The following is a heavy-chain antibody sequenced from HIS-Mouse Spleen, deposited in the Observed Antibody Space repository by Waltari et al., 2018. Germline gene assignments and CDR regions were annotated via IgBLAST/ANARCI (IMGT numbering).Heavy chain of an antibody. Sequence: QVQLVQSGAEVKKPGASVKVSCKASGYTFTSYDINWVRQATGQGLEWMGWVNPNVGKPGYAQEFQGRVTMTSNTSISTAYMELSSLRSEDTAVYYCARGRLQYRVWFDPWGQGTLVTVSS. CDR2: VNPNVGKP. CDR1: GYTFTSYD. J-gene: IGHJ5*02. CDR3: ARGRLQYRVWFDP. D-gene: IGHD4-4*01. V-gene: IGHV1-8*01.